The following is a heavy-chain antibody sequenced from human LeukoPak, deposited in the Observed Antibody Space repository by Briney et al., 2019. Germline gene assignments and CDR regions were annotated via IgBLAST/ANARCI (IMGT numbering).Heavy chain of an antibody. D-gene: IGHD1-26*01. CDR1: GFTFSRYT. V-gene: IGHV3-48*01. Sequence: PGGSLRLSCAASGFTFSRYTMNWVRQAPGKGLEWISDISSSSTTKHYADSVKDRFTISRDNAKNSLYLQMNNLRAEDTAVYYCARDPREWGLPYFDCWGQGTLVTVSS. CDR3: ARDPREWGLPYFDC. J-gene: IGHJ4*02. CDR2: ISSSSTTK.